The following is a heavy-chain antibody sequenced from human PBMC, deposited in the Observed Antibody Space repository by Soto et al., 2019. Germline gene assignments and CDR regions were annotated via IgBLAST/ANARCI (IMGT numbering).Heavy chain of an antibody. J-gene: IGHJ6*02. V-gene: IGHV4-59*01. CDR3: ARGGDPRMYYYGMDV. CDR1: GASISSYY. D-gene: IGHD3-16*01. CDR2: IYNSGST. Sequence: SETLSLTCTVSGASISSYYWSWIRQPPGKGLEWIGYIYNSGSTDYNPALKSRVTISGDTSKKRFSLILRSVTAADTAVYYCARGGDPRMYYYGMDVWSQGTTVTVSS.